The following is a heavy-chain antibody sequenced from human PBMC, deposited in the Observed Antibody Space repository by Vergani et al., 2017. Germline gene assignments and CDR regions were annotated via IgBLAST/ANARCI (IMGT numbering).Heavy chain of an antibody. CDR2: VNQDGSEK. D-gene: IGHD3-10*01. CDR3: VRVPLIRRGSGNYGINNYHGMDV. V-gene: IGHV3-7*01. CDR1: GFISSSYW. J-gene: IGHJ6*02. Sequence: EGQLVESGGDWVQRGGSLRLSCAASGFISSSYWMSWVRQAPGKGLEWVANVNQDGSEKYYVESVRGRFTISRDNAKNSIYLQMNSLRAEDTAVYFCVRVPLIRRGSGNYGINNYHGMDVWGQGTTVIVSS.